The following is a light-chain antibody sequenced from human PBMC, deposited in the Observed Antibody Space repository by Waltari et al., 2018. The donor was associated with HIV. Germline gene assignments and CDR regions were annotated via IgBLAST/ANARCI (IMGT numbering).Light chain of an antibody. J-gene: IGLJ2*01. CDR1: SSDVGGYNY. CDR2: EVS. V-gene: IGLV2-8*01. Sequence: QSALTQPPSASGSPGQSVTISCTGTSSDVGGYNYVSWYQQHPGKAPKLMIYEVSKRPSWVPDGCSGSKSGNTASLTVSGLQAEDEADYYCSSYAGSNNFVVFGGGTKLTVL. CDR3: SSYAGSNNFVV.